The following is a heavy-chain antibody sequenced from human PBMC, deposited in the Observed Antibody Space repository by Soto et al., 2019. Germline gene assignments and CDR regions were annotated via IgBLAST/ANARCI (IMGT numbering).Heavy chain of an antibody. J-gene: IGHJ5*02. CDR1: GFSLSTSGVG. CDR2: IYWDDDK. CDR3: AHSTLPAAMLGDEWFDP. Sequence: QITLKESGPTLVKPTQTLTLTCTFSGFSLSTSGVGVGWIRQPPGKALEWLALIYWDDDKRYSPSLKSRLTITKDTSKNQVVLTMTNMDPVDTATYYCAHSTLPAAMLGDEWFDPWGQGTLVTVSS. V-gene: IGHV2-5*02. D-gene: IGHD2-2*01.